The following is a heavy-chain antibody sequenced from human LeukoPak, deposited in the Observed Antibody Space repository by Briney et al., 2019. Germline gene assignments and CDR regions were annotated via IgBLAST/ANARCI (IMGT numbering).Heavy chain of an antibody. J-gene: IGHJ4*02. Sequence: ASVKVSCKASGYTFTSYAMNWVRQAPGQGLELMGWINTNTGNPTYAQGFTGRFVFSLDTSVSTAYLQISSLKAEDTAVYYCARGTDRKVKWLVWDYWGQGTLVTVSS. CDR1: GYTFTSYA. CDR3: ARGTDRKVKWLVWDY. D-gene: IGHD6-19*01. V-gene: IGHV7-4-1*02. CDR2: INTNTGNP.